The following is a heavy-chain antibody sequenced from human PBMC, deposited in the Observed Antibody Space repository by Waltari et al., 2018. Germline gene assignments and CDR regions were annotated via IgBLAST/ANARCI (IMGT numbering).Heavy chain of an antibody. D-gene: IGHD2-2*01. Sequence: EVQLVESGGGLVQPGGCLRLSCAASGFPFSSYWMSWVRQAQGKGLEWVANIKQDGSEKYYVDSVKGRFTISRDNAKNSLYLQMNSLRAEDTAVYYCARDWVVPAAIGDMDVWGKGTTVTVSS. CDR2: IKQDGSEK. CDR1: GFPFSSYW. CDR3: ARDWVVPAAIGDMDV. V-gene: IGHV3-7*01. J-gene: IGHJ6*03.